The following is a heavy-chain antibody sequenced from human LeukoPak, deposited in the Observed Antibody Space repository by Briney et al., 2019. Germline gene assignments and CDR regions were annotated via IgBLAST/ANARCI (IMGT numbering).Heavy chain of an antibody. CDR1: GFTFSSYA. CDR2: IWYDGSNK. D-gene: IGHD3-10*01. Sequence: PGGSLRLSCAASGFTFSSYAMSWVRRAPGKGLEWVAVIWYDGSNKYYADSVKGRFTISRDNSKNTLYLQMNSLRAEDTAVYYCAKAYGSGSYYPYYYYYYMDVWGKGTTVTVSS. CDR3: AKAYGSGSYYPYYYYYYMDV. V-gene: IGHV3-33*08. J-gene: IGHJ6*03.